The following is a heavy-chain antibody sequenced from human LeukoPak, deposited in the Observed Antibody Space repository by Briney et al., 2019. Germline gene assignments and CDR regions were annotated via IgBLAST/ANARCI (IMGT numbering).Heavy chain of an antibody. CDR2: IYYSGST. CDR1: GGSISSGGYY. D-gene: IGHD6-6*01. CDR3: ARGGSSSSRVDY. V-gene: IGHV4-31*03. J-gene: IGHJ4*02. Sequence: TLSLTCTVSGGSISSGGYYWSWIRQHPGKGLEWIGYIYYSGSTYYNPSLKSRVTISVDTSKNQFSLKLSSVTAADTAVYYCARGGSSSSRVDYWGQGTLVTVSS.